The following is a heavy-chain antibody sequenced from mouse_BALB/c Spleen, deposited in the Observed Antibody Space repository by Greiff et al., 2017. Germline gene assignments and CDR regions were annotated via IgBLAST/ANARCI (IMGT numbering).Heavy chain of an antibody. CDR1: GYTFTSYY. CDR2: INPSNGGT. V-gene: IGHV1S81*02. D-gene: IGHD2-2*01. J-gene: IGHJ2*01. CDR3: TRGGGYALDY. Sequence: VQLQQPGAELVKPGASVKLSCKASGYTFTSYYMYWVKQRPGQGLEWIGGINPSNGGTNFNEKFKSKATLTVDKSSSTAYMQLSSLTSEDSAVYYCTRGGGYALDYWGQGTTLTVSS.